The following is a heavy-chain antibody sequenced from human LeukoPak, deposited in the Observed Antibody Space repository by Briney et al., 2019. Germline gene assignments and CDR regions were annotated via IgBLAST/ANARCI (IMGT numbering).Heavy chain of an antibody. CDR3: ARNSGSYSFEN. CDR1: GGSISSYY. V-gene: IGHV4-59*01. J-gene: IGHJ4*02. Sequence: NPSGTLSLTCTVSGGSISSYYWSWMRQSPGKGLEWIGYISYSENTNYNPSLRSRVTMSVDTPKNQFPLKLSSVTAADTAVYYCARNSGSYSFENWGQGTLVTVSS. CDR2: ISYSENT. D-gene: IGHD1-26*01.